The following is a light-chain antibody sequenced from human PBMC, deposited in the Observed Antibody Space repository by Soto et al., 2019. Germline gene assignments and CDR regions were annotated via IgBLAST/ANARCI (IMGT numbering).Light chain of an antibody. V-gene: IGKV1-5*03. J-gene: IGKJ1*01. Sequence: DIQMTQFPSALSASVGDRVTITCRASQSVNIWLAWYQQKPGKAPKLLISEASTVETGVPARFSGSGSGTQFTLTISSLQPDDLATYNCQQYNNFWTFGQGTKVQIK. CDR2: EAS. CDR3: QQYNNFWT. CDR1: QSVNIW.